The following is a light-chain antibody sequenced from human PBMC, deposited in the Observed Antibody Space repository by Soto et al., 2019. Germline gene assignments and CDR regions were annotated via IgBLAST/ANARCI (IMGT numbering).Light chain of an antibody. Sequence: QSVLTQPPSASGSPGQSVTISCTGTSSDVGAYNYVSWYQQHPGKAPKLLIYEVNKRPSGVPDHFSGSKSGNTASLTVSGLQAEDEADYYCTSYAGNNNCVFGTGTKV. CDR1: SSDVGAYNY. CDR2: EVN. J-gene: IGLJ1*01. CDR3: TSYAGNNNCV. V-gene: IGLV2-8*01.